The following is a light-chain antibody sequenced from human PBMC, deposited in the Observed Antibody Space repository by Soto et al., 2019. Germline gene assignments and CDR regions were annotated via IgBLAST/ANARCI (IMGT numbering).Light chain of an antibody. CDR3: QQYGRSPWT. CDR2: GAS. J-gene: IGKJ1*01. Sequence: EIVLTQSPGTLSLSPGERATLSCRASQSVSSSYLAWYQQKPGQAPRLLIYGASSRATGIPDRFSGSGSGTDFTLNISRLEPEDFAVYYCQQYGRSPWTFGQGTKVEI. CDR1: QSVSSSY. V-gene: IGKV3-20*01.